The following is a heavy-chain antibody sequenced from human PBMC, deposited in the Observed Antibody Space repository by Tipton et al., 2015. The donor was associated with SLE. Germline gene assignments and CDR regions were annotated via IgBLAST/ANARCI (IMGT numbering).Heavy chain of an antibody. J-gene: IGHJ4*02. CDR3: AKDTQYSSWDY. Sequence: TLSLTCTVSGGSISSYYWSWIRQPPGKGLEWIGEINHSGSTNYNPSLKSRVTISVDTSKNQFSLKLSSVTAADTAVYYCAKDTQYSSWDYWGQGTLVTVSS. CDR1: GGSISSYY. CDR2: INHSGST. V-gene: IGHV4-34*01. D-gene: IGHD6-6*01.